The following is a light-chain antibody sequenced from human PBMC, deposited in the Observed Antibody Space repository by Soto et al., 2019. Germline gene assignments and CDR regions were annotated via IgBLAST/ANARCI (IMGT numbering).Light chain of an antibody. V-gene: IGKV3-20*01. CDR3: QQYVRSPYT. J-gene: IGKJ3*01. CDR1: QSISSTY. Sequence: EIVLTQSPGSLSLSPGERATLSCRASQSISSTYIAWYQQKRGQAPRLLIFGASSRVTGIPDRFSGSGSGTDFSLTISRLEPEDSAVYFCQQYVRSPYTFGPGTKVDIK. CDR2: GAS.